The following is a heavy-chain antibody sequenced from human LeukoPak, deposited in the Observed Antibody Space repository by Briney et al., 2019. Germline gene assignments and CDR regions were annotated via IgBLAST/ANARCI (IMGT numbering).Heavy chain of an antibody. J-gene: IGHJ4*02. Sequence: SVTVSCKASGGTFSSYAISWVRQAPGQGLEWMGGIIPIFGTANYAQKFQGRVTITTDESTSTAYMELSSLRSEDTAVYYCATSIAAAGGFDYWGQGTLVTVSS. CDR3: ATSIAAAGGFDY. D-gene: IGHD6-13*01. V-gene: IGHV1-69*05. CDR1: GGTFSSYA. CDR2: IIPIFGTA.